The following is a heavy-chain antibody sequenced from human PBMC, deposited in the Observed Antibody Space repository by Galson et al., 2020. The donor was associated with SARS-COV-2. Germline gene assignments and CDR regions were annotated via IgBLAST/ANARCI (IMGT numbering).Heavy chain of an antibody. Sequence: SQTLSLTCAVSGTSISSGSYSWNWIRQPPGKGLAWNPYISHSGGTYYNPSLKSRVTISGDRSKNQFSLRLSSVTAADTAVYYCARLHYGEYAPEAFDIWGPGTRVTVAS. J-gene: IGHJ3*02. V-gene: IGHV4-30-2*01. CDR2: ISHSGGT. CDR3: ARLHYGEYAPEAFDI. D-gene: IGHD4-17*01. CDR1: GTSISSGSYS.